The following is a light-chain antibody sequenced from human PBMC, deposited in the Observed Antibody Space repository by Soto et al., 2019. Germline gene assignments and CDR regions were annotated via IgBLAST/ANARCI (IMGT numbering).Light chain of an antibody. CDR1: SSDVGSYNL. CDR3: CSYAGSSTSP. J-gene: IGLJ3*02. Sequence: QSVLTQPASVSGSPGQSITISCTGTSSDVGSYNLVSWYQQHPGKAPKLIIYEVSKRPSGVSNRFSGSKSGNTASLTISGLQAEDEADYYCCSYAGSSTSPFGGGTKLTV. V-gene: IGLV2-23*02. CDR2: EVS.